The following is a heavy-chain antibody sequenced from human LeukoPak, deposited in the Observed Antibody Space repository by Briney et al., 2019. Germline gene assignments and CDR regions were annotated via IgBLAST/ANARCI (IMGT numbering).Heavy chain of an antibody. CDR1: GLTFSGYS. Sequence: GVSLRLSCAASGLTFSGYSMNWVRQAPGKGLEWVSYISSSSSTIYYADSVKGRFTISRDNAKNSLYLQMNSLRDEDTAVYYCARGGSSWYRGENWFDPWGQGTLVTVSS. CDR2: ISSSSSTI. CDR3: ARGGSSWYRGENWFDP. V-gene: IGHV3-48*02. D-gene: IGHD6-13*01. J-gene: IGHJ5*02.